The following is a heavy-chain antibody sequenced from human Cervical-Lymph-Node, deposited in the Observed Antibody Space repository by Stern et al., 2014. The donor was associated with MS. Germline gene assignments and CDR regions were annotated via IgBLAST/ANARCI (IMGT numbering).Heavy chain of an antibody. CDR1: GHTFTGYY. J-gene: IGHJ6*02. Sequence: QVQLVQSEAEVKKPGASVKVSCQASGHTFTGYYMQWVRQAPGPGLEWMGRIPPNTGEKHYDQKIQDRVTLNKELSSTTANLELSRLTSDDTAVYYCARDPHLDYFGMDVWGQGTTVIVSS. CDR3: ARDPHLDYFGMDV. V-gene: IGHV1-2*06. CDR2: IPPNTGEK.